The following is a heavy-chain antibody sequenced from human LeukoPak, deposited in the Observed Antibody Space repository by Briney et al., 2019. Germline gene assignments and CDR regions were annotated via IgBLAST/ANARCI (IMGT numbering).Heavy chain of an antibody. V-gene: IGHV3-23*01. D-gene: IGHD2-8*01. CDR1: GFTFSGYA. CDR3: AKMVREFYTISYYFDY. CDR2: IGGSGAGT. Sequence: PGGSLRLSCAASGFTFSGYAMNWVRQAPGKGLEWVSGIGGSGAGTYYADSVKGRFTISRDNSKNTLYLQMNSLRADDMAVYYCAKMVREFYTISYYFDYWGQGTLVTVSS. J-gene: IGHJ4*02.